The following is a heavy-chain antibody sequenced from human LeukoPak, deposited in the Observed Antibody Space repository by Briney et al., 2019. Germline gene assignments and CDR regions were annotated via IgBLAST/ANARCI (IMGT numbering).Heavy chain of an antibody. J-gene: IGHJ6*02. CDR3: ATYINWVAGDV. V-gene: IGHV3-7*01. D-gene: IGHD1-1*01. CDR1: GFTFSESG. Sequence: GGSLRLSCAASGFTFSESGMTWVRQVPGQGLEGVAHINHEGGGIQYVDSVKGRFTISRDNAKGSVYLQMNSLRAEDTAIYHCATYINWVAGDVWGQGTTVIVSS. CDR2: INHEGGGI.